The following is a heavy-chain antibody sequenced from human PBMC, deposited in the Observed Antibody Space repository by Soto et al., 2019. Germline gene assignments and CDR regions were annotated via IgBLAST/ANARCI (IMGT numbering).Heavy chain of an antibody. CDR2: ISYDGSNK. J-gene: IGHJ4*02. V-gene: IGHV3-30-3*01. Sequence: QVQLVESGGGVVQPGRSLRLSCAASGFTFSSYAMHWVRQAPGKGLERVAVISYDGSNKDYADSVKGRFTLSRDNSKNTLYMQMNSLRAEDTAVYYCAREPIAVAAHLAYWGQGTLVTVSS. D-gene: IGHD6-19*01. CDR1: GFTFSSYA. CDR3: AREPIAVAAHLAY.